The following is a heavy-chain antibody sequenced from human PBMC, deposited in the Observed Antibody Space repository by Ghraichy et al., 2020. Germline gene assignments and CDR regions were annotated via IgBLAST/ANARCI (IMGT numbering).Heavy chain of an antibody. CDR1: GGSISSYY. CDR3: ARVNEYSLNVNYYYYGMDV. V-gene: IGHV4-59*01. CDR2: IYYSGST. J-gene: IGHJ6*02. Sequence: SETLSLTCTVSGGSISSYYWSWIRQPPGKGLEWIGYIYYSGSTNYNPSLKSRVTISVDTSKNQFSLKLSSVTAADTAVYYCARVNEYSLNVNYYYYGMDVWGQGTTVTVSS. D-gene: IGHD4-11*01.